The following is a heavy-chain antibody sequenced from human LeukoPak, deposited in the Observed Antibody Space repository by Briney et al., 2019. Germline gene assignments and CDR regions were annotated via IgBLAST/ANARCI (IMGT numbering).Heavy chain of an antibody. CDR1: GFTFSSYA. D-gene: IGHD2-15*01. CDR2: ISGSGATT. CDR3: AKAPNSGGNCYDASDV. J-gene: IGHJ3*01. V-gene: IGHV3-23*01. Sequence: GVSLRLSCAASGFTFSSYAMSWVRQAPGKGLEWGSAISGSGATTYYTDSAKGRFTISRDNSKITLYLQMDSLRAEDTAMYYCAKAPNSGGNCYDASDVWGQGTMVTVSS.